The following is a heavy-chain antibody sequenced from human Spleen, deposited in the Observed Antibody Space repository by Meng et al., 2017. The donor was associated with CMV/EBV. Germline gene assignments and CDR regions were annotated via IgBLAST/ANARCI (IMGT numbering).Heavy chain of an antibody. J-gene: IGHJ4*02. V-gene: IGHV4-4*02. CDR1: GGSISSNNW. CDR2: IYHTGST. D-gene: IGHD1-26*01. Sequence: VSGGSISSNNWWSWVRQPPGKGLEWIGEIYHTGSTNYNPSLKSRVTISIDKAKNQLSLKMNSVTAADTAVYYCARDRVGNYSPSLRYWGQGTLVTVSS. CDR3: ARDRVGNYSPSLRY.